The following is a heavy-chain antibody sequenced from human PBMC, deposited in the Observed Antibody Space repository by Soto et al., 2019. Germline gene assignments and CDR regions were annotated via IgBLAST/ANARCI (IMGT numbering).Heavy chain of an antibody. CDR3: ARQGRGYYYGSGSFTNWFDP. Sequence: SETLSLTCTVSGGSISSSSYYWGWIRQPPGKGLEWIGSIYYSGSTYYNPSLKSRVTISVDTSKNQFSLKLSSVTAADTAVYYCARQGRGYYYGSGSFTNWFDPWGQGTLVTVSS. CDR2: IYYSGST. J-gene: IGHJ5*02. CDR1: GGSISSSSYY. V-gene: IGHV4-39*01. D-gene: IGHD3-10*01.